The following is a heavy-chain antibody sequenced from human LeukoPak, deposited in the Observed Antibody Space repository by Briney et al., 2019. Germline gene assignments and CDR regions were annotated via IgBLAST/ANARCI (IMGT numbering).Heavy chain of an antibody. CDR2: MNPNSGNT. CDR3: ARRGSVLLWFGEPNWFDP. CDR1: GYTFTSYA. J-gene: IGHJ5*02. D-gene: IGHD3-10*01. Sequence: ASVKVSCKASGYTFTSYAINWVRQAPGQGLEWMGWMNPNSGNTGYAQKFQGRVTMTRNTSISTAYMELSSLRSEDTAVYYCARRGSVLLWFGEPNWFDPWGQGTLVTVSS. V-gene: IGHV1-8*02.